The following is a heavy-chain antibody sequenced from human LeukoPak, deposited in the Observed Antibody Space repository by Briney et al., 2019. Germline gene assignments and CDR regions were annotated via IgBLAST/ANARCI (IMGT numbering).Heavy chain of an antibody. CDR1: GGSISSGSYY. D-gene: IGHD3-3*02. CDR3: ARAPISNFVWFDP. J-gene: IGHJ5*02. Sequence: SQTLSLTCTVSGGSISSGSYYWSWIRQPAGKGLEWIGRIYTSGSTNYNPSLKSRVTISVDTSKNQFSLKLSSVTAADTAVYYCARAPISNFVWFDPWGQGTLVAVSS. V-gene: IGHV4-61*02. CDR2: IYTSGST.